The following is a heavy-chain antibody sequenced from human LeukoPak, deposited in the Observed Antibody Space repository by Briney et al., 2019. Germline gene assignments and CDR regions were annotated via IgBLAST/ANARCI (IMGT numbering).Heavy chain of an antibody. CDR3: ARDPGSGSYGVLYFDY. Sequence: GGSLRLSCAASGFTFSSYAMTWVRQPPGKGLEWVSTISGSGGRTYYADSVKGRFTISRDDSKNTLCLQMNSLRAEDTAVYYCARDPGSGSYGVLYFDYWGQGTLVTVSS. V-gene: IGHV3-23*01. J-gene: IGHJ4*02. D-gene: IGHD1-26*01. CDR2: ISGSGGRT. CDR1: GFTFSSYA.